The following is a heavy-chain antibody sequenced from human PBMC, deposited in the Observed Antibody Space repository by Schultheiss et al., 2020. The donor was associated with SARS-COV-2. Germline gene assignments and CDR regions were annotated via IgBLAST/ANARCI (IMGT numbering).Heavy chain of an antibody. Sequence: GGSLRLSCAASGFTFDDYGMSWVRQAPGKGLEWVSGINWNGGSTGYADSVKGRFTISRDNAKNSLYLQMNSLRAEDTALYYCASTNFGGVIRPPSYWCQGTLVTVSS. CDR2: INWNGGST. CDR1: GFTFDDYG. V-gene: IGHV3-20*04. D-gene: IGHD3-16*02. J-gene: IGHJ4*02. CDR3: ASTNFGGVIRPPSY.